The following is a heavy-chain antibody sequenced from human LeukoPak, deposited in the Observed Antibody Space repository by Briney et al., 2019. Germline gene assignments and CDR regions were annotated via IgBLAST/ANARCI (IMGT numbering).Heavy chain of an antibody. D-gene: IGHD1-1*01. V-gene: IGHV4-59*01. CDR3: ARGVNGGNWFDP. Sequence: PSETLSLTCTVSGGSISSYYWSWIRQPPGKGLEWIGYVYYSGSTNYNPSLKSRVTISVDTSKNQFSLKLSSVTAADTAVYYCARGVNGGNWFDPWGQGTLVTVSS. CDR2: VYYSGST. J-gene: IGHJ5*02. CDR1: GGSISSYY.